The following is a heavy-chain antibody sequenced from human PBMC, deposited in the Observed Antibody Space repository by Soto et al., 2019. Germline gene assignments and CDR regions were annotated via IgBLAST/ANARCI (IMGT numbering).Heavy chain of an antibody. CDR3: AREASMVRGVIITYFDY. CDR1: GGSISSGGYY. V-gene: IGHV4-31*03. D-gene: IGHD3-10*01. CDR2: IYYSGST. J-gene: IGHJ4*02. Sequence: QVQLQESGPGLVKPSQTLSLTCTVSGGSISSGGYYWSWIRQHPGKGLEWIGYIYYSGSTYYNPSLTGRVTISVDTSKNQFSLKLSSVTAADTAVYYCAREASMVRGVIITYFDYWGQGTLVTVSS.